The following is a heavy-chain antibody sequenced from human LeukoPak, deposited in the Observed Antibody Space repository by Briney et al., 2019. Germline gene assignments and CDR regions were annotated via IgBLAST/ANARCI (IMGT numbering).Heavy chain of an antibody. J-gene: IGHJ6*03. CDR1: GFTISSDA. V-gene: IGHV3-23*01. Sequence: GGSLRLSCAASGFTISSDAMSWVRQAPGKGLEWVSAISGSGGSTYYADSVKGRFTISRDNSKNTLYLQMNSLRAEDTAVYYCEMWKGDILTGYYTSYYYMDVWGKGTTVTVSS. CDR2: ISGSGGST. CDR3: EMWKGDILTGYYTSYYYMDV. D-gene: IGHD3-9*01.